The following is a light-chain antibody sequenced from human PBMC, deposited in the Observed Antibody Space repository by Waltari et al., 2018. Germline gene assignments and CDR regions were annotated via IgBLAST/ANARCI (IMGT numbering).Light chain of an antibody. V-gene: IGLV5-45*02. CDR1: SGINVANYR. J-gene: IGLJ3*02. CDR2: YKSGSDK. Sequence: QAVLTQPSSLSASPGASASLTCTLRSGINVANYRIHCTQQKPGSPPQDLRRYKSGSDKQQGSGVPSRFSGSKDASANSGILLISGLQSEDEADYYCMIWHSSTWVFGGGTKLTVL. CDR3: MIWHSSTWV.